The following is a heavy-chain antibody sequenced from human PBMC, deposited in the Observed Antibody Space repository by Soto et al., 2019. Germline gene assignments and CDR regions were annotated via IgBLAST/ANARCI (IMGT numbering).Heavy chain of an antibody. CDR3: AGAVAVPADFDY. D-gene: IGHD2-2*01. J-gene: IGHJ4*02. Sequence: QVQLVQSGAEEKKPGASVKVSCKAPGYTFTGYAMHWVRQAPGQRLEWMGWINAGNGNTKYSQKFQGRVTITRDTTASTAYVELSSRRFEVTAVYCCAGAVAVPADFDYWGQGTLVTV. CDR2: INAGNGNT. V-gene: IGHV1-3*05. CDR1: GYTFTGYA.